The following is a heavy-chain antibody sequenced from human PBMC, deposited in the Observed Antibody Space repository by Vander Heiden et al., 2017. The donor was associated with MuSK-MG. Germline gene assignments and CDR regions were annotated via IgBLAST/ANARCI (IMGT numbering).Heavy chain of an antibody. D-gene: IGHD3-22*01. J-gene: IGHJ6*03. CDR1: GFTFSSYT. CDR3: ARGYDSSGRYYYYYYMDV. Sequence: EVQLVESGGGLVQPGGSLRLSCAASGFTFSSYTMNWVRQAPGKGLEWVSYISSGSSTRYYADSVKGRVTISRDNAKNSLYLQMNSLRAEDTAVYYCARGYDSSGRYYYYYYMDVWGKGTTVTVSS. CDR2: ISSGSSTR. V-gene: IGHV3-48*01.